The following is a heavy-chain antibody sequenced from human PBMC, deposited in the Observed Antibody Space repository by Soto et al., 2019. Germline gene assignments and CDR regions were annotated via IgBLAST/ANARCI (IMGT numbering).Heavy chain of an antibody. CDR1: GGSISSGGYY. D-gene: IGHD3-22*01. Sequence: QVQLQESGPGLVKPSQTLSLTCTVSGGSISSGGYYWSWIRQHPGKGLEWIGYIYYSGSTYYNPSLKSRVTISEDTSKNQFSLKLSSVTAADTAVYYCVGSDYYDTSGYYYRVDYWGQGTLVTVSS. CDR2: IYYSGST. CDR3: VGSDYYDTSGYYYRVDY. J-gene: IGHJ4*02. V-gene: IGHV4-31*03.